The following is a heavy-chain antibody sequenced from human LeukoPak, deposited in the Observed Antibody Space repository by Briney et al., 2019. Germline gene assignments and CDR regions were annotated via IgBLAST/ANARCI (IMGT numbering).Heavy chain of an antibody. J-gene: IGHJ6*03. CDR3: ARGGENYYYYMDV. Sequence: SETLSLTCTVSGGSISRYYWIWIRQPPGKGLEWIGYIYYSGNTNYNPSLKSRVTISVDTSKNQFSLKLGSVTAADTAVYYCARGGENYYYYMDVWGKGTTVTVSS. V-gene: IGHV4-59*01. CDR1: GGSISRYY. CDR2: IYYSGNT.